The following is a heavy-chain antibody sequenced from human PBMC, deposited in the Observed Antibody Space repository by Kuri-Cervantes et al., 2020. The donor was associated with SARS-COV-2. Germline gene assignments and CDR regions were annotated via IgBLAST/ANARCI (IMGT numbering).Heavy chain of an antibody. V-gene: IGHV1-18*01. J-gene: IGHJ4*02. CDR3: VREYLNFDSSASYY. CDR2: ISAYNGNT. CDR1: GYTFTSYG. D-gene: IGHD3-22*01. Sequence: ASVKVSCKASGYTFTSYGISWVRQAPGQGLEWMGWISAYNGNTNYAQKFQGRVTMTTDTSTSTAYVELKSLRSDDTAVYYCVREYLNFDSSASYYWGQGTLVTVSS.